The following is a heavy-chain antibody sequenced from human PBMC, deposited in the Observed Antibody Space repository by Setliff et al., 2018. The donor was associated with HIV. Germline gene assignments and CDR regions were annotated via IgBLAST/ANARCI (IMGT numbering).Heavy chain of an antibody. V-gene: IGHV1-2*06. CDR1: GFTFSDYY. Sequence: ASVKVSCKASGFTFSDYYIHWVRQAPGQGLEWMGRISPNSDVTNYAQKFQGRVTMTRDTSIRTAYMEVSRLKSEDTAVYYCATVRRYYYDSSGQEYFQHWGQGTLVTVSS. CDR3: ATVRRYYYDSSGQEYFQH. CDR2: ISPNSDVT. J-gene: IGHJ1*01. D-gene: IGHD3-22*01.